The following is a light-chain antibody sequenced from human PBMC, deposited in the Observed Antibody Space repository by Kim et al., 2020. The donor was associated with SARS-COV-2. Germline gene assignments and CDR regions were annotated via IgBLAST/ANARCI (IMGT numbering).Light chain of an antibody. J-gene: IGLJ3*02. CDR2: KDS. CDR1: ALPKQY. Sequence: VSPGQTARITCSGDALPKQYAYWYQQKPGQAPVLGIYKDSERPSGIPERFSGSSSGTTVTLTISGVQAEDEADYYCQSADSSGTWVFGGGTKLTVL. CDR3: QSADSSGTWV. V-gene: IGLV3-25*03.